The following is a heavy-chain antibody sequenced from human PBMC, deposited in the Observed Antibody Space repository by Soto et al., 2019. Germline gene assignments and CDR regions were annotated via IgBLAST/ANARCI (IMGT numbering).Heavy chain of an antibody. Sequence: ASVKVSCKASGYTFTSYGISWVRQAPGQGLEWMGWISAYNGNTNYAQKLRGRVTMTTDTSTSTAYMELRSLRSDDTAVYYCARDCSPPSYYDILTGLAGGMDVWGQGTTVTVSS. CDR2: ISAYNGNT. V-gene: IGHV1-18*04. J-gene: IGHJ6*02. CDR1: GYTFTSYG. CDR3: ARDCSPPSYYDILTGLAGGMDV. D-gene: IGHD3-9*01.